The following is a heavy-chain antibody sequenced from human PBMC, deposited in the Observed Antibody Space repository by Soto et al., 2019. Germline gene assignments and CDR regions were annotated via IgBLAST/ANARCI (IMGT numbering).Heavy chain of an antibody. J-gene: IGHJ2*01. V-gene: IGHV3-33*01. CDR3: ARAITMVRGVIITPSAFDL. CDR1: GFTFSSYG. D-gene: IGHD3-10*01. Sequence: GSLSLSCAASGFTFSSYGMHWVRQAPGKGLKRVAIIWYDGSNKYYVDSVKGRFTISRDNSKNTLYLQMNSLRAEYTAVYYCARAITMVRGVIITPSAFDLWGRGTLVTVSS. CDR2: IWYDGSNK.